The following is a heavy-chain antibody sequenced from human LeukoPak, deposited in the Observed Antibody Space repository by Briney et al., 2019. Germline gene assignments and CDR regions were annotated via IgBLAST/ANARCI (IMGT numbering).Heavy chain of an antibody. CDR1: GFTFSSYE. J-gene: IGHJ6*04. CDR3: ARVAPVGHYYYGMDV. D-gene: IGHD4-23*01. CDR2: IGSSGNTI. Sequence: GSLRLSCAASGFTFSSYEMNWVRQAPGKGLEWVSYIGSSGNTIYYADSVKGRFTISRDNGRNSLYLRMNSLRAEDTAVYYCARVAPVGHYYYGMDVWGKGTTVTVSS. V-gene: IGHV3-48*03.